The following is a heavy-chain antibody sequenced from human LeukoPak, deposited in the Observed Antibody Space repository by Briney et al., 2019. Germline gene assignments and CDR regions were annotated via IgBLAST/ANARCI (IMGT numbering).Heavy chain of an antibody. J-gene: IGHJ6*03. V-gene: IGHV4-4*07. Sequence: SETLSLTCTVSGGSITNCCWGWIRQPAGRGRDWIGRISSTGNTAYSPSLQSRVTMSVDTSKNQFSLKLNSVTAADTAVYYCARVPPSYSDSSKIYYYYYVDVWGKGTPVTDSS. CDR3: ARVPPSYSDSSKIYYYYYVDV. CDR1: GGSITNCC. D-gene: IGHD1-26*01. CDR2: ISSTGNT.